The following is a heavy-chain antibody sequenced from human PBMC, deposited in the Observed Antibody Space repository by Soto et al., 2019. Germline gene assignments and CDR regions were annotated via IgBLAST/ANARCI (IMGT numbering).Heavy chain of an antibody. D-gene: IGHD2-15*01. CDR3: AREGWPLLQTGMDV. V-gene: IGHV3-48*02. Sequence: GSLRLSCAASGFTFRSYSMNWVRQAPGKGLGWVSYISSSNRTINYADSVKGRFIISRDNAKNSLYLQMHSLRDEDTAVYYCAREGWPLLQTGMDVWGQGTTVTVSS. CDR2: ISSSNRTI. CDR1: GFTFRSYS. J-gene: IGHJ6*02.